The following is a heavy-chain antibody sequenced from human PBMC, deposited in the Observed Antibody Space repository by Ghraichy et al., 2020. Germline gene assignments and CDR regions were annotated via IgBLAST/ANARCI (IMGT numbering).Heavy chain of an antibody. D-gene: IGHD4-17*01. CDR1: GGSIFSYTSH. Sequence: SETLSLTCTVSGGSIFSYTSHWGWIRQPPGKGLEWIGSIYHSGSTYYNPSLKSRVTMSVDTSKSQFSLRLTSVTAADTAVYYCVRRPRMTPVTTKDWGQGTLVTVSA. CDR3: VRRPRMTPVTTKD. J-gene: IGHJ4*02. CDR2: IYHSGST. V-gene: IGHV4-39*01.